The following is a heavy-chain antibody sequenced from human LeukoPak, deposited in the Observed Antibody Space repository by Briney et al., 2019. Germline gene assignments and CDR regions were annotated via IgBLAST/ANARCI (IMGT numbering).Heavy chain of an antibody. CDR1: GFTFDDYA. CDR3: AKGYGDYVGNYFDY. D-gene: IGHD4-17*01. CDR2: ISWNSGSI. Sequence: PGRSLRLSCAASGFTFDDYAMHWVRQAPGKGLEWVSGISWNSGSIGYADSVKGRFTISRDNAKNSLYLQMNSLRAEDTALYYCAKGYGDYVGNYFDYWGQGTLVTVSS. J-gene: IGHJ4*02. V-gene: IGHV3-9*01.